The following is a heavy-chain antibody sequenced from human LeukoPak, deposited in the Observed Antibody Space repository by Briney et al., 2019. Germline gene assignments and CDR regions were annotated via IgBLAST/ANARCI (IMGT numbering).Heavy chain of an antibody. V-gene: IGHV4-59*01. D-gene: IGHD5-18*01. CDR2: IYYSGST. J-gene: IGHJ4*02. CDR3: AREVAIGYSYGYHYFDY. Sequence: PSETLSLTCTVSGGSISSYYCSWIRQPPGKGLEWIGYIYYSGSTNYNPSLKSRVTISVDTSKNQFSLKLSSVTAADTAVYYCAREVAIGYSYGYHYFDYWGQGTLVTVSS. CDR1: GGSISSYY.